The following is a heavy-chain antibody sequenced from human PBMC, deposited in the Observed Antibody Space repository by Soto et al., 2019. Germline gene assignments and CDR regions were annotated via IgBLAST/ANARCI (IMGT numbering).Heavy chain of an antibody. Sequence: QITLKESGPTLVRPTQTLTLTCTFSGFSLSTSGLGVGWIRQPPGKALEWLALIYWNDDKRYSPSLKARLTNPKDNSKNQVVLTMTKMDPVDTATYYCAHRPSGWYLFDYWGQGTLVTVSS. J-gene: IGHJ4*02. CDR1: GFSLSTSGLG. V-gene: IGHV2-5*01. CDR2: IYWNDDK. D-gene: IGHD6-19*01. CDR3: AHRPSGWYLFDY.